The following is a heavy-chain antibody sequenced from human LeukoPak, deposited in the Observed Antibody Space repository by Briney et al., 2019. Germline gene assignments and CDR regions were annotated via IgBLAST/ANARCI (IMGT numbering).Heavy chain of an antibody. CDR1: GFTFSSYA. Sequence: GGSLRLSCAASGFTFSSYAMHWVRQAPGKGLEWVAVISYDGSNKYYADSVKGRFTISRDNSKNTLYLQMNSLRAEDTAVYCCAKAAHSGITRPFDYWGQGTLVTVSS. CDR2: ISYDGSNK. CDR3: AKAAHSGITRPFDY. J-gene: IGHJ4*02. V-gene: IGHV3-30-3*01. D-gene: IGHD1-26*01.